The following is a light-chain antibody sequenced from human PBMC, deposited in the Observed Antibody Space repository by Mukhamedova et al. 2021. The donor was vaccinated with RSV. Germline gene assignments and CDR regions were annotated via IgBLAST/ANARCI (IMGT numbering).Light chain of an antibody. CDR1: SSNIGAHYG. CDR2: GDS. J-gene: IGLJ1*01. CDR3: QSYDNSLTNYI. Sequence: TISCTGSSSNIGAHYGVHWYQQLPGTAPRLLIYGDSNRPSGVPDRFSGSKSGTSASLAITGLQAEDESDSYCQSYDNSLTNYIFG. V-gene: IGLV1-40*01.